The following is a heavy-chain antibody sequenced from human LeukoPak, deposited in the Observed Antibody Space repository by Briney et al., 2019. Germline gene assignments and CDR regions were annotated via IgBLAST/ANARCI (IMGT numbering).Heavy chain of an antibody. CDR1: GYTFTKYG. D-gene: IGHD3-3*01. Sequence: ASVKVSCKASGYTFTKYGISWVRQAPGQGLEWMGWISAYNGNTNYAQKVQGRVTITTETSTKTAYMELRSLTSDDTAAYYCARQLLEWSPKSSYYSYYYMDVWGQGTTVTVSS. CDR3: ARQLLEWSPKSSYYSYYYMDV. CDR2: ISAYNGNT. J-gene: IGHJ6*03. V-gene: IGHV1-18*01.